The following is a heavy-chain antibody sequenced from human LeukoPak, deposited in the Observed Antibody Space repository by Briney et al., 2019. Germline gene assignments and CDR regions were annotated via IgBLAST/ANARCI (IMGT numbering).Heavy chain of an antibody. CDR3: ARVGQLHPLWFGELSDYYYYYMDV. J-gene: IGHJ6*03. D-gene: IGHD3-10*01. CDR2: IYTSGST. Sequence: PSETLSLTCTVSGGSISSGSYYWSWIRQPAGKGLEWIGRIYTSGSTNYNPSLKSRVTISVDTSKNQFSLKLSSVTAADTAVYYCARVGQLHPLWFGELSDYYYYYMDVWGKGTTVTISS. CDR1: GGSISSGSYY. V-gene: IGHV4-61*02.